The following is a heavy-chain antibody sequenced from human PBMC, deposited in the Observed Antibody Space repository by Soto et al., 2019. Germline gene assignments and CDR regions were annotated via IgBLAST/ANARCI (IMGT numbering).Heavy chain of an antibody. V-gene: IGHV1-18*01. CDR3: ARDLDIVVVPAATRYDAFDI. Sequence: ASVKVSCEASGYTFTSYGISWVRQAPGQGLEWMGWISAYNGNTNYAQKLQGRVTMTTDTSTSTAYMELRSLRSDDTAVYYCARDLDIVVVPAATRYDAFDIWGQGTMVTVSS. CDR2: ISAYNGNT. J-gene: IGHJ3*02. D-gene: IGHD2-2*01. CDR1: GYTFTSYG.